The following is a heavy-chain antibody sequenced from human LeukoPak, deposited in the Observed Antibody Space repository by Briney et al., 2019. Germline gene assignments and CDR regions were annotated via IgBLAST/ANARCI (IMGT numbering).Heavy chain of an antibody. Sequence: GGPLRLSCAASGFTFSNYGMNWVRQAPGKGLEWVSYISSTSTNINYADSVRGRFTISRDNAKRSLYLQMNSLRVEDRAVYYCARGGAARPDYWGQGTLVTVSS. J-gene: IGHJ4*02. V-gene: IGHV3-48*04. CDR1: GFTFSNYG. CDR3: ARGGAARPDY. CDR2: ISSTSTNI. D-gene: IGHD6-6*01.